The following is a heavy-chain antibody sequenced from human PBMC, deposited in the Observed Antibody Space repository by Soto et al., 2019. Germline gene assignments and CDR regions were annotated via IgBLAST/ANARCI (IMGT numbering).Heavy chain of an antibody. CDR3: AHGKRTITVATYFDY. Sequence: QITLRESGPPLVKPTQTLTLTCTFSGFSLGTSGEGVGWIRQPPRKALEWLATLYWDGDKRYSPSLRSRLTISKDTSDSQVVLTMTNMDAADTATYFCAHGKRTITVATYFDYWGLGSLVTVSS. CDR2: LYWDGDK. CDR1: GFSLGTSGEG. J-gene: IGHJ4*02. V-gene: IGHV2-5*02. D-gene: IGHD1-7*01.